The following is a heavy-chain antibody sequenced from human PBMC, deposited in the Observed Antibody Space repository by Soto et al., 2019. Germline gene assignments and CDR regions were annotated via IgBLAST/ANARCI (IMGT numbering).Heavy chain of an antibody. Sequence: NPSETLSLACTVSGGSISSGGYYWSWIRQHPGKGLEWIGYIYYSGSTYYNPSLKSRVTISVDTSKNQFSLKLSSVTAADTAVYYCARDGDSSSRGRDAFDIWGQGTMVTVSS. CDR3: ARDGDSSSRGRDAFDI. V-gene: IGHV4-31*03. J-gene: IGHJ3*02. D-gene: IGHD2-2*01. CDR2: IYYSGST. CDR1: GGSISSGGYY.